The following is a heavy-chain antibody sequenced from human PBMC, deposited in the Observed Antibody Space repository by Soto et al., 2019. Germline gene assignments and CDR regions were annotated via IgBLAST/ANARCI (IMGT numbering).Heavy chain of an antibody. V-gene: IGHV4-39*01. CDR1: GGSISSSSYY. D-gene: IGHD6-6*01. CDR3: ARSGIAARPNYFDY. CDR2: IYYSGST. J-gene: IGHJ4*02. Sequence: PSETLSLTCTVSGGSISSSSYYWGWIRQPPGKGLEWIGSIYYSGSTYYNPSPKSRVTISVDTSKNQFSLKLSSVTAADTAVYYCARSGIAARPNYFDYWGQGTLVTVSS.